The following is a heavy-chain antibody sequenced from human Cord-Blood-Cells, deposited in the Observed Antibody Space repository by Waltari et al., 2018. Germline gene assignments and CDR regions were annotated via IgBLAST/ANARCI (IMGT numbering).Heavy chain of an antibody. CDR3: ASSRVSRDYSGYDSAPGNTVSDY. V-gene: IGHV1-69*01. Sequence: QVQLLQSGAEVNKPGSPVKASGGTFSSYAIRWVRQAPGHGLEWLGGIIPIFGTANYAQKFQGRVTITADEATSTAYMELSSLRSEDTAVYYCASSRVSRDYSGYDSAPGNTVSDYWGQGTLVTVSS. D-gene: IGHD5-12*01. CDR2: IIPIFGTA. CDR1: GGTFSSYA. J-gene: IGHJ4*02.